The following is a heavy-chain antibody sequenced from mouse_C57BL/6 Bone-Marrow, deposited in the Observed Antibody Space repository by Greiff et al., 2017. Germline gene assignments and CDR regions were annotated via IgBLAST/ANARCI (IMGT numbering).Heavy chain of an antibody. V-gene: IGHV1-50*01. CDR2: IDPSDSYT. D-gene: IGHD2-4*01. CDR3: ARGGDYDDGYYCDY. J-gene: IGHJ2*01. CDR1: GYTFTSYW. Sequence: VQLQQPGAELVKPGASVKLSCKASGYTFTSYWMQWVKQRPGQGLEWIGEIDPSDSYTNYNQKFKGKATLTVDTSSSTAYMQLSSLTSEDSAVYYCARGGDYDDGYYCDYWGQGTTLTVSS.